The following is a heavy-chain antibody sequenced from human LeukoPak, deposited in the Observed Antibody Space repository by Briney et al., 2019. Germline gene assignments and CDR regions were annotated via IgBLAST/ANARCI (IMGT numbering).Heavy chain of an antibody. CDR2: IHYSGST. V-gene: IGHV4-59*08. Sequence: SETLSLTCTVSGGSISSYYWSWFRQPPWKELEWIGYIHYSGSTNYNPSLRNRVTISVDTTKNQFSLRLSSVTAADTAVYYCASTEWNYARWGQGTLGTVSS. D-gene: IGHD1-7*01. CDR3: ASTEWNYAR. CDR1: GGSISSYY. J-gene: IGHJ4*02.